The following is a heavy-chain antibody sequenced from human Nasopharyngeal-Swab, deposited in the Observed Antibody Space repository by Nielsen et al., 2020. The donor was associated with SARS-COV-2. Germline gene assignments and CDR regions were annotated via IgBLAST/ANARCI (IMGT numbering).Heavy chain of an antibody. D-gene: IGHD3-9*01. CDR2: IKQDGSEK. CDR3: ARGDILTPYYFDY. V-gene: IGHV3-7*04. Sequence: GGSLRLSCAASGFTFSSYWMSWVRQAPGKGLEWVANIKQDGSEKYYVDSVKGRFTISRDNAKNSLYLQMNSLRAKDTAVYYCARGDILTPYYFDYWGQGTLVTVSS. CDR1: GFTFSSYW. J-gene: IGHJ4*02.